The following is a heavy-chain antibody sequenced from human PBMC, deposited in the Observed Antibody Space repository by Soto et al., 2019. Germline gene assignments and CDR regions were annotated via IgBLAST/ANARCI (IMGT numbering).Heavy chain of an antibody. CDR2: ILGRGDRT. Sequence: AGSLRLSCAASGFAFSTCDMACVRRAPGKGLEWVSGILGRGDRTSYTDSVKGRFTISRDNSRNTLYLQMYSLTADDTALYYCAKTGSYCGGDCSRYFYGMDLWGQGTTVTVSS. J-gene: IGHJ6*02. V-gene: IGHV3-23*01. D-gene: IGHD2-21*02. CDR3: AKTGSYCGGDCSRYFYGMDL. CDR1: GFAFSTCD.